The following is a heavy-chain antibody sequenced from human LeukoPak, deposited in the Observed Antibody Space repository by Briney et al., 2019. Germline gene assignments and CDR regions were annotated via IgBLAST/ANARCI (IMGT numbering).Heavy chain of an antibody. D-gene: IGHD3-22*01. Sequence: GGSLRLSCAASGFTFSSYSMNWVRQAPGKGLEWVSSISSSSSYIYYADSVKGRFTISRDNAKNSLYLQMNSLRAEDTAVYYCARMIVPAFHPGWFDPWGQGTLVTVSS. CDR2: ISSSSSYI. CDR1: GFTFSSYS. J-gene: IGHJ5*02. CDR3: ARMIVPAFHPGWFDP. V-gene: IGHV3-21*01.